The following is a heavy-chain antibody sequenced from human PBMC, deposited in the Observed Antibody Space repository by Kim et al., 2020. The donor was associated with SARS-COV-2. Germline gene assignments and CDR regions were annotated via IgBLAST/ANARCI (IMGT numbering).Heavy chain of an antibody. CDR2: ISYDGSNK. D-gene: IGHD2-2*01. CDR1: GFTFSSYA. J-gene: IGHJ4*02. Sequence: GGSLRLSCAASGFTFSSYAMHWVRQAPGKGLEWVTVISYDGSNKYDADSVKGRFTISRDNSKNTLFLQMNSLRPEDTAVYYCARGVWGSDTRFYFECWGPGTLVTVSS. V-gene: IGHV3-30*04. CDR3: ARGVWGSDTRFYFEC.